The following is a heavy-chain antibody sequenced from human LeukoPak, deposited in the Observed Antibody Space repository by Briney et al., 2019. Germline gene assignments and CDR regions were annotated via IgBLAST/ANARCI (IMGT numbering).Heavy chain of an antibody. V-gene: IGHV3-11*04. Sequence: TGGSLRLFCGASGFTFSDSFMSWIRQPPGKGLEWLSYISTCGSVTDYADSVKGRFTISRDNAKKLVYLELKSLRAEDTALYYCVREDSRGAFDIWGQGTMVIVSS. CDR1: GFTFSDSF. CDR3: VREDSRGAFDI. D-gene: IGHD2-15*01. J-gene: IGHJ3*02. CDR2: ISTCGSVT.